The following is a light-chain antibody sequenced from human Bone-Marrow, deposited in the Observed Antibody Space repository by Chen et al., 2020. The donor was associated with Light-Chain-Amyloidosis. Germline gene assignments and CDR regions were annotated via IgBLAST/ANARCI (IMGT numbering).Light chain of an antibody. Sequence: QSVLTQPPSVSAAPGQRVTISCSGSTPNIGNNYVSWYQQLPGTAPKLLIYDNNRRPSGIPDRFSASKSGTSATLGITGLQTEDEADYYCGAWDSSLSAGLFGGGTKLTVL. V-gene: IGLV1-51*01. CDR1: TPNIGNNY. CDR2: DNN. J-gene: IGLJ2*01. CDR3: GAWDSSLSAGL.